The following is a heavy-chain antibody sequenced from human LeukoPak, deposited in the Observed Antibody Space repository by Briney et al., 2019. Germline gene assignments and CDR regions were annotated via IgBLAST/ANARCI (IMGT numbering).Heavy chain of an antibody. CDR1: GGSISSSSYY. CDR2: INHDGST. D-gene: IGHD3-3*01. Sequence: PSETLSLTCTVSGGSISSSSYYWGWIRQPPGKGLEWIGEINHDGSTNYNPSLKSRVTISLDTSKKQFSLKVSSVSAADTAVYYCARGSPLTIFGVVNRGNYYMDVWGRGTTVTVSS. J-gene: IGHJ6*03. V-gene: IGHV4-39*07. CDR3: ARGSPLTIFGVVNRGNYYMDV.